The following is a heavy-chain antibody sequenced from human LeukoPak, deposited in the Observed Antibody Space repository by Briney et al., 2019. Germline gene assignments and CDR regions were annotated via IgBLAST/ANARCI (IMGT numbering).Heavy chain of an antibody. CDR3: ARADAGYSYDHRGWFDS. Sequence: GGSLRLSSAAPGFTFSIYWMHWGRRAPGKGLVWVSRINSHGRRTIYEDSVKGRFTTSIDNAKNTLYLHINSLRAEDTAVYYCARADAGYSYDHRGWFDSWGQGTLVTVS. D-gene: IGHD5-18*01. CDR1: GFTFSIYW. V-gene: IGHV3-74*01. J-gene: IGHJ5*01. CDR2: INSHGRRT.